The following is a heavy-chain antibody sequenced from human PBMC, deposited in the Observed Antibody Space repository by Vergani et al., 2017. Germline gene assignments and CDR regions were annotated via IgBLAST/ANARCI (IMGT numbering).Heavy chain of an antibody. CDR2: IYYSGST. D-gene: IGHD1-26*01. V-gene: IGHV4-59*01. CDR1: GGSISSYY. J-gene: IGHJ6*03. CDR3: ATTRVNYYYMDV. Sequence: QVQLQESGPGLVKPSETLSPTCTVSGGSISSYYWSWIRQPPGKGLEWIGYIYYSGSTNYNPSLKSRVTISVDTSKNQFSLKLSSVTAADTAVSYCATTRVNYYYMDVWGKGTTVTVSS.